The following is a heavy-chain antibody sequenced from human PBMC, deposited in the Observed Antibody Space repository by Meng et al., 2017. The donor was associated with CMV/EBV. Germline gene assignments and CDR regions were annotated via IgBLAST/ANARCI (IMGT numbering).Heavy chain of an antibody. CDR3: ARAWVGEEYYFDY. Sequence: LGEAGGEVKQPGASVKVSCKASGYTFTSYGHSWVRQAPGEGLVWMGWNSAYNGNTNYAQKLQGRVTMTTDTSTSTAYMELRSLRSDDTAVYYCARAWVGEEYYFDYWGQGTLVTVSS. J-gene: IGHJ4*02. D-gene: IGHD3-10*01. CDR2: NSAYNGNT. V-gene: IGHV1-18*01. CDR1: GYTFTSYG.